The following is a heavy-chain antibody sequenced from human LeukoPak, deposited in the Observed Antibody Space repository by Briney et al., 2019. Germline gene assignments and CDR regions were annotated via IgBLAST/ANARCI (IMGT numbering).Heavy chain of an antibody. Sequence: GGSLRLSCAASGFTFSSYAMTWVRQAPGKGLEWVSAISGSGGSTYYADSVKGRFTISRDNSKNTLYLQMNSLRAEDTAVYYCAKDRLPMVRGIDYWGQGTLVTVSS. V-gene: IGHV3-23*01. D-gene: IGHD3-10*01. J-gene: IGHJ4*02. CDR1: GFTFSSYA. CDR3: AKDRLPMVRGIDY. CDR2: ISGSGGST.